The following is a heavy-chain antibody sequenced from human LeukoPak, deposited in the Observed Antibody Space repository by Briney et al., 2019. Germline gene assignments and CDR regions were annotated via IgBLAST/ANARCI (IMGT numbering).Heavy chain of an antibody. Sequence: SETLSLTCTVSGGSISSSSYYWGWIRQPPGKGLEWVGSIYYSGSTYYNPSLKSRVTISVDTSKNQFSLKLSSVTAADTAVYYCARRIATAGDYWGQGTLVTVSS. CDR3: ARRIATAGDY. D-gene: IGHD6-13*01. CDR2: IYYSGST. V-gene: IGHV4-39*01. J-gene: IGHJ4*02. CDR1: GGSISSSSYY.